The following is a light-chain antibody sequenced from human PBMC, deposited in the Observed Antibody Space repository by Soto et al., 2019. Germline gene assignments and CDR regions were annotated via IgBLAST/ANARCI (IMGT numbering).Light chain of an antibody. CDR2: KAS. Sequence: DIQMTQSPSTLSASVGERVTITCRASQSISSWLAWYQQKPGKAPKLLIYKASSLESGVPSRFSGSGSGTEFTLTISSLQPDDFATYYCQQYNSYSPWTFGQGTKMEIK. V-gene: IGKV1-5*03. CDR3: QQYNSYSPWT. CDR1: QSISSW. J-gene: IGKJ1*01.